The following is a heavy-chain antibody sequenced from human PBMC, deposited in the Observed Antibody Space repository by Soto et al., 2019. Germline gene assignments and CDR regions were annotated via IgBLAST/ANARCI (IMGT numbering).Heavy chain of an antibody. Sequence: SETLSLTCAVYGGSFSGYYWSWIRQPPGKGLEWIGEINHSGSTNYNPSLKSRVTISVDTSKNQFSLKLSSVTAADTAVYYCASGASIAVAGSFDYWGQGTLVTVSS. CDR2: INHSGST. J-gene: IGHJ4*02. D-gene: IGHD6-19*01. CDR1: GGSFSGYY. V-gene: IGHV4-34*01. CDR3: ASGASIAVAGSFDY.